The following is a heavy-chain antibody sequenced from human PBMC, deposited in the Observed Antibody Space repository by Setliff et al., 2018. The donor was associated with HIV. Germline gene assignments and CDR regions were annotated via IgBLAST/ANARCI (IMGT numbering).Heavy chain of an antibody. D-gene: IGHD1-1*01. J-gene: IGHJ3*02. CDR1: GGSFSGNH. V-gene: IGHV4-34*12. CDR2: VLYNGGT. Sequence: SETLSLTCTIYGGSFSGNHWSWIRQSPGNGLEWIGEVLYNGGTRYNPSLENRVSMSIDTSKNQFSLKLLSVTAADTAVYYCRVWILRDTSDIWGQGTVVTVS. CDR3: RVWILRDTSDI.